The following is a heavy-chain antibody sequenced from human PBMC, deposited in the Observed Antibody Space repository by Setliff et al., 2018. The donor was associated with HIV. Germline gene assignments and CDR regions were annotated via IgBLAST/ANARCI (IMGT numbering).Heavy chain of an antibody. V-gene: IGHV4-34*01. CDR2: INHSGST. CDR3: ARHRGITMIVVVILDAFDI. J-gene: IGHJ3*02. Sequence: SETLSLTCGVSGGSLSGHYWSWIRQPPGKGLEWIGEINHSGSTNYNMSLWSRVTISLDASRNQFSLKLSSVTAADTAVYYCARHRGITMIVVVILDAFDIWGQGTMVTVSS. CDR1: GGSLSGHY. D-gene: IGHD3-22*01.